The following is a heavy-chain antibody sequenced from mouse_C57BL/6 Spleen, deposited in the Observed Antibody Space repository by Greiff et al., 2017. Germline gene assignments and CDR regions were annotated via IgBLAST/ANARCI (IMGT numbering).Heavy chain of an antibody. CDR1: GYTFTSYW. V-gene: IGHV1-69*01. CDR3: ARSGYYAQAWFAD. Sequence: VQLQQPGAELVMPGASVKLSCKASGYTFTSYWMHWVKQRPGQGLEWIGEIDPSDSYTNYNQKFKGKSTLTVDKSSSTAYMQLSSLTAEDSAVYYCARSGYYAQAWFADWGQGTLVTVSA. CDR2: IDPSDSYT. J-gene: IGHJ3*01. D-gene: IGHD1-1*01.